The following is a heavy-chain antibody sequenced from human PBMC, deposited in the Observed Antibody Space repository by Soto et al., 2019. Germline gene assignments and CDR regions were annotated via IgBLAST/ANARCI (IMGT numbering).Heavy chain of an antibody. J-gene: IGHJ6*02. CDR2: ISPYSGNT. V-gene: IGHV1-18*01. CDR1: GYIFVNYG. CDR3: AMRDNYGTPTPQAV. Sequence: QVKLVQSGDEVRKPGSSVKVSCKASGYIFVNYGIAWVRQAPGQGLEWMGWISPYSGNTHHASKVQGRHTMTTDRSTSSAHMELGTLTSDDTAVYYGAMRDNYGTPTPQAVWGQVTTVTVS. D-gene: IGHD1-1*01.